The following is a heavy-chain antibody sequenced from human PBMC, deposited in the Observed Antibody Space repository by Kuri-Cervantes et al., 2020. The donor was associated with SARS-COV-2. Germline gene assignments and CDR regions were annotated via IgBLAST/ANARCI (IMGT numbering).Heavy chain of an antibody. V-gene: IGHV4-38-2*02. CDR3: ARGAYWFDP. CDR1: GFSISSAYS. J-gene: IGHJ5*02. CDR2: VSHSGST. Sequence: GSLRLSCTVSGFSISSAYSWGWIRQSPGAGLEWIGNVSHSGSTYYNPSLNSRLTISLDTSKNQFSLKLTSVTAADTAVYYCARGAYWFDPWGQGTLVTVSS.